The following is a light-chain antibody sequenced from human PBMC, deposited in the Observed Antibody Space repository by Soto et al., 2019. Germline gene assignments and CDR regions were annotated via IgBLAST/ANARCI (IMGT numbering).Light chain of an antibody. CDR1: QSVSSSY. V-gene: IGKV3-20*01. CDR3: QQYGSSPWA. CDR2: GAS. Sequence: ESVLTQSPGALSLSPGERAALSCRASQSVSSSYLAWYQQKPGQAPRLLICGASSRATGIPDRFSGSGSGTDFTLTISRLEPEDFAVYYCQQYGSSPWAFGQGTKV. J-gene: IGKJ1*01.